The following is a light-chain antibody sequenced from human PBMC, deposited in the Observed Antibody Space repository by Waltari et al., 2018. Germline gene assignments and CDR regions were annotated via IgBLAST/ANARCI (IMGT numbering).Light chain of an antibody. Sequence: DIQMTQSPSSLSASLGDRVTITCRASQSIVSYLHWYQQKPGKAPKRLIYAASSRQSGVPSRFSGSGSGTDFTLTISSLQPEDFATYYCQQTYSTLGTFGQGTKVEIK. CDR1: QSIVSY. V-gene: IGKV1-39*01. J-gene: IGKJ1*01. CDR2: AAS. CDR3: QQTYSTLGT.